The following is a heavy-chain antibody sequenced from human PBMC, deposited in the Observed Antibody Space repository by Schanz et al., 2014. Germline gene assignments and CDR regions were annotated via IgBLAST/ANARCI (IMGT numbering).Heavy chain of an antibody. CDR2: ISYDGSNK. CDR1: GFTFSSYA. D-gene: IGHD2-21*01. V-gene: IGHV3-30-3*01. Sequence: QVQLVESGGGVVQFGRSLRLSCVASGFTFSSYAMHWVRQAPGKGLEWVAVISYDGSNKYYADSVKGRFTISRDNSKNTLYLQMNSLRAEDTAVYYCARDLEGYDGGGGGFDPWGQGTLVTVSS. CDR3: ARDLEGYDGGGGGFDP. J-gene: IGHJ5*02.